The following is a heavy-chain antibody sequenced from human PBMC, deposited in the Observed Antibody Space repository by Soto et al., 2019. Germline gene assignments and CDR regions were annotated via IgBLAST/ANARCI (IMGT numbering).Heavy chain of an antibody. CDR1: GGSFSGYY. Sequence: SETLSLTCAVYGGSFSGYYWSWIRQPPGKGLEWIGEINHSGSTNYNPSLKSRVTISVDTSKNQFSLKLSSVTAADTAVYYCARRPTYYYYGSGSYLRSPWGQGTLVTVS. CDR3: ARRPTYYYYGSGSYLRSP. CDR2: INHSGST. V-gene: IGHV4-34*01. D-gene: IGHD3-10*01. J-gene: IGHJ5*02.